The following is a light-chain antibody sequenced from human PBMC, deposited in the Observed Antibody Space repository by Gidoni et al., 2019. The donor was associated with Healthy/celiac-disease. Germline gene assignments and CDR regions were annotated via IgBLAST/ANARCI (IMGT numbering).Light chain of an antibody. Sequence: DIQMTQSPSSLSASVGDRVTITCQARQDISNYLNWYQQKPGKAPKLLIYDASNLETGVPSRFSGSGSGTDFTFTISSLQPEDIATYYCQQYDNLPWTFGQXTKVEIK. CDR2: DAS. CDR1: QDISNY. V-gene: IGKV1-33*01. CDR3: QQYDNLPWT. J-gene: IGKJ1*01.